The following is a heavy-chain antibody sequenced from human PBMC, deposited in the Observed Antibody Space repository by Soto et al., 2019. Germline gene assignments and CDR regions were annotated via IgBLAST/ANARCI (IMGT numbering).Heavy chain of an antibody. CDR2: IFSNDEK. J-gene: IGHJ6*02. Sequence: VNPTETLTLTCTVSGFSLTNTRMGVSWIRQPPGKALEWLAHIFSNDEKSYSTSLKSRLTISKDTSKSQVVLTMTNMDPVDTAKYYGARMWDRWEHSYYYGMDVWGQGTTLTVSS. CDR1: GFSLTNTRMG. V-gene: IGHV2-26*01. D-gene: IGHD1-26*01. CDR3: ARMWDRWEHSYYYGMDV.